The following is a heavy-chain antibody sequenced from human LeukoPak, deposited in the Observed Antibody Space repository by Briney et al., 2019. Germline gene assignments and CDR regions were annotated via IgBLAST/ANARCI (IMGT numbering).Heavy chain of an antibody. J-gene: IGHJ4*02. Sequence: GGSLRLSCAASGFTFSSYSVNWVRQAPGKGPEWVSSISSSGNYIEYADSVKGRFTISRDNAKNSLYLQMNSLRAEDTAVYYCARDRDGYNSVFDYWGQGTLVTVSS. D-gene: IGHD5-24*01. CDR3: ARDRDGYNSVFDY. CDR2: ISSSGNYI. CDR1: GFTFSSYS. V-gene: IGHV3-21*01.